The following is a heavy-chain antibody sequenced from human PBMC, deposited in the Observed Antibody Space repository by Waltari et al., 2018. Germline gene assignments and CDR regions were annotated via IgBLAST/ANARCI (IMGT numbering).Heavy chain of an antibody. CDR3: ARDSDSSGLHWYFDL. J-gene: IGHJ2*01. CDR2: IWPDGSDD. V-gene: IGHV3-33*01. D-gene: IGHD1-26*01. Sequence: QAQLVESGGGVVQPGRSLRLSCAASGFTFRKYGMIWVRQAPGKWLEWVALIWPDGSDDDYIDSVRGRFTISRDNAKNTLYLQMTSLRAEDTAVYYCARDSDSSGLHWYFDLWGRGTLVTVSS. CDR1: GFTFRKYG.